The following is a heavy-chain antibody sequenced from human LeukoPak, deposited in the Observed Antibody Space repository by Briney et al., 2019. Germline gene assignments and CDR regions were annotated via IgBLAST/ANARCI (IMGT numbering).Heavy chain of an antibody. V-gene: IGHV3-21*01. CDR2: ISSSSSYI. D-gene: IGHD3-10*01. Sequence: GGSLRLSCAASGFTFRSYSMNWVRQAPGKGLEWVSSISSSSSYIYYADSVKGRFTISRDNAKNSLYLQMNSLRAEDTAVYYCARDRHYGSGSYYYYFDYWGQGTLVTVSS. CDR1: GFTFRSYS. CDR3: ARDRHYGSGSYYYYFDY. J-gene: IGHJ4*02.